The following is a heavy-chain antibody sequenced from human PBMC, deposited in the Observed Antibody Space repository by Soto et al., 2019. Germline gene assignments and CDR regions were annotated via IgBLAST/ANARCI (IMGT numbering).Heavy chain of an antibody. Sequence: ASLKVSCKASGYTFTSYDINWVRQATGQGLEWMGWMNPNSGNTGYAQKFQGRVTMTRNTSISTAYMELSSLRSEDTAVYYCARAAAGAGVHDAFDIWGQGTMVTVSS. J-gene: IGHJ3*02. CDR2: MNPNSGNT. V-gene: IGHV1-8*01. D-gene: IGHD1-26*01. CDR3: ARAAAGAGVHDAFDI. CDR1: GYTFTSYD.